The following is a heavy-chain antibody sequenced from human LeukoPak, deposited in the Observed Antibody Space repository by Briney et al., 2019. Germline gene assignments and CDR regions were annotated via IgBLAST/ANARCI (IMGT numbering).Heavy chain of an antibody. V-gene: IGHV3-53*01. D-gene: IGHD1-26*01. CDR2: VYSDDTT. J-gene: IGHJ4*02. CDR3: ARGGGYYAIDY. CDR1: GFTFDDYA. Sequence: GGSLRLSCAASGFTFDDYAMHWVRQAPGKGLEWVSVVYSDDTTYYADSVKGRFTISRDNSKNTLYLQMNNLRAEDTAVYYCARGGGYYAIDYWGQGTLVTVSS.